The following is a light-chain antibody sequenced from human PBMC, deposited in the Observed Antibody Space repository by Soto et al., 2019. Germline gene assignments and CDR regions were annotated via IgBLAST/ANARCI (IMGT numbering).Light chain of an antibody. CDR1: SSDVGGYNY. V-gene: IGLV2-8*01. Sequence: QSALTQPPSASGSPGQSVTSSCTGTSSDVGGYNYVSWYQQHPGKAPKLMIYEVSKRPSGVPDRFSGSKSGNTASLTVSGLQAEDEADYYCSSYAGSKTLFGGATKLTVL. J-gene: IGLJ2*01. CDR3: SSYAGSKTL. CDR2: EVS.